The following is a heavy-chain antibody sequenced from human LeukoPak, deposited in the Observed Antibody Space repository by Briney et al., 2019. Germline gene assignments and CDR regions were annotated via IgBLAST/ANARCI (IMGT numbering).Heavy chain of an antibody. Sequence: PSETLSLTCTVSGGSISSGEHYWSWIRQAPGKGLEWIGHIYNSGSTHYNPSLKSRVTFSSDTSKNQFSLKLSSVTAADTAVYYCARGKGYSYGIDYWGQGTLVTVSS. V-gene: IGHV4-30-4*01. CDR1: GGSISSGEHY. D-gene: IGHD5-18*01. CDR3: ARGKGYSYGIDY. J-gene: IGHJ4*02. CDR2: IYNSGST.